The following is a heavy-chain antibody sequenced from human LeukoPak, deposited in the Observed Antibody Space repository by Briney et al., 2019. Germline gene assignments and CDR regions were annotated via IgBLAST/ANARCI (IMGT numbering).Heavy chain of an antibody. D-gene: IGHD3-3*01. V-gene: IGHV4-38-2*02. CDR2: IYHSGST. CDR3: AREVPRWGYDFWSGSDY. CDR1: GYSISSGYY. Sequence: PSETLSLTCTVSGYSISSGYYWGWIRQPPGKGLEWIGSIYHSGSTYYNPPLKSRVTISVDTSKNQFSLKLSSVTAADTAVYYCAREVPRWGYDFWSGSDYWGQGTLVTVSS. J-gene: IGHJ4*02.